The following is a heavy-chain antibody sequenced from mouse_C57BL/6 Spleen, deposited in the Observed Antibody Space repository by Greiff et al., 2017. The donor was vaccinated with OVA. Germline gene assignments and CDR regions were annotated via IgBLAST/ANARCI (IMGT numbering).Heavy chain of an antibody. Sequence: QVQLQQSGAELARPGASVKLSCKASGYTFTSYGISWVKQRTGQGLEWIGEIYPRSGNTYYNEKFKGKATLTADKSSSTAYMELRSLTSEDSAVYFCARSSTTVVATDFDVWGTGTTVTVSS. D-gene: IGHD1-1*01. CDR1: GYTFTSYG. CDR3: ARSSTTVVATDFDV. J-gene: IGHJ1*03. CDR2: IYPRSGNT. V-gene: IGHV1-81*01.